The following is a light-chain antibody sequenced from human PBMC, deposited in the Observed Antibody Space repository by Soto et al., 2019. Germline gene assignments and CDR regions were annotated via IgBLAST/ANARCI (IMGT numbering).Light chain of an antibody. J-gene: IGLJ2*01. CDR1: SSNIGAGYD. CDR3: LSYDSVDVV. Sequence: QSVLTQPPSVSGAPGQRVTISCTGSSSNIGAGYDVHWYQQLPGTDPKLLIYGNSNRPSGVPDRFSGSKSGTSASLAITGLQAEDEADYYCLSYDSVDVVFGGGTELTVL. V-gene: IGLV1-40*01. CDR2: GNS.